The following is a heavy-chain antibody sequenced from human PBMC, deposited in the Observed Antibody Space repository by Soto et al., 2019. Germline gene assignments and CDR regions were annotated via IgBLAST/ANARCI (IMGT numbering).Heavy chain of an antibody. CDR2: INPNSGGT. CDR3: ARSEVLRYFDWRYYFDY. J-gene: IGHJ4*02. CDR1: VYTFTGYH. V-gene: IGHV1-2*02. D-gene: IGHD3-9*01. Sequence: ASVKVSCEASVYTFTGYHRHWVRQAPGQGLEWMGWINPNSGGTNYEQKFQGRVTMTRDTSISTAYMELSRLRSDDTAVYYCARSEVLRYFDWRYYFDYWGQGTLVTVSS.